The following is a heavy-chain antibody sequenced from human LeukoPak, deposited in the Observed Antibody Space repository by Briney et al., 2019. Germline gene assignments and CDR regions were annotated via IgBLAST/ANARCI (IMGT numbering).Heavy chain of an antibody. Sequence: PSETLSLTCTVSGGSIIIDNYYWAWIRQPPGKGLEWIGSIHYSGDAYYNPSLKSRVTISVDTSKNQFSLKLSSVTAADTAVYYCARDKDSYDSSGYYYRYFDYWGQGTLVTVSS. CDR3: ARDKDSYDSSGYYYRYFDY. D-gene: IGHD3-22*01. CDR1: GGSIIIDNYY. CDR2: IHYSGDA. V-gene: IGHV4-39*07. J-gene: IGHJ4*02.